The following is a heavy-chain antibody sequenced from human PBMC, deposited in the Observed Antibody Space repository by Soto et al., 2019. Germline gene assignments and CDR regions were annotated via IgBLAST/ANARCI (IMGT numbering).Heavy chain of an antibody. Sequence: QVTLKESGPVLVKPTETLTLTCTVSGFSLRNARMGVSWIRQPPGKALEWLAHILSSDEKSYNTSLKCRVTLSKGYSQSQVVLTMTYGDPGDTASYFWAGMLAINYYYYDVDVWGEGTTVTVSS. D-gene: IGHD5-12*01. CDR2: ILSSDEK. CDR1: GFSLRNARMG. J-gene: IGHJ6*02. CDR3: AGMLAINYYYYDVDV. V-gene: IGHV2-26*01.